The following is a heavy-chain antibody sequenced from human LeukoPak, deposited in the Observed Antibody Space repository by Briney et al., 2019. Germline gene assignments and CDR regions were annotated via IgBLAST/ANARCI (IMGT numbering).Heavy chain of an antibody. V-gene: IGHV4-59*01. CDR1: GGSISSYY. CDR2: LFYSGST. Sequence: SETLSLTCTVSGGSISSYYWSWIRQPPGKGLEWIGYLFYSGSTNYNPSLKSRVTISVDTSKNQFSLKLSSVTAADTAVYFCARVSCSSTSCPGWFDPWGQGTVVTVSS. D-gene: IGHD2-2*01. J-gene: IGHJ5*02. CDR3: ARVSCSSTSCPGWFDP.